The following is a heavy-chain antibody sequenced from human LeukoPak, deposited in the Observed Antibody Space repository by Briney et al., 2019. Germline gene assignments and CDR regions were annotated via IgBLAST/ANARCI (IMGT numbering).Heavy chain of an antibody. CDR1: GYTFTGYD. V-gene: IGHV1-8*01. CDR3: ARARTMVRGTTRNWFDP. CDR2: MNPNSGNT. Sequence: EASVKVSCKASGYTFTGYDINWVRQATGQGLEWMGWMNPNSGNTGYAQKFQGRVTMTRNTSISTAYMELSSLRSEDTAVYYCARARTMVRGTTRNWFDPWGQGTLVTVSS. J-gene: IGHJ5*02. D-gene: IGHD3-10*01.